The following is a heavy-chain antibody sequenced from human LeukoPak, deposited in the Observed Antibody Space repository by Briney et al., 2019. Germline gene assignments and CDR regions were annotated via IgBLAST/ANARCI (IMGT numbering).Heavy chain of an antibody. CDR1: GYTLTELS. CDR2: FDPEDGET. Sequence: CKVSGYTLTELSMHWVRQAPGKGREWMGGFDPEDGETIYAQKFQGRVTMTEDTSTETAYMELGSLRSEDTAVYYCATRPTYSGSYSWEGAFDIWGQGTMVTVSS. J-gene: IGHJ3*02. D-gene: IGHD1-26*01. CDR3: ATRPTYSGSYSWEGAFDI. V-gene: IGHV1-24*01.